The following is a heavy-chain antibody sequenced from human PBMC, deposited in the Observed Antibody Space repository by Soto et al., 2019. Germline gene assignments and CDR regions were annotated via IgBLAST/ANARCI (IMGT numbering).Heavy chain of an antibody. J-gene: IGHJ6*02. CDR2: IIPIFGTA. CDR1: GGTFSSYA. Sequence: EASVKVSCKASGGTFSSYAISRVRQAPGQGIEWMGGIIPIFGTANYAQKFQGRVTITADESTSTAYMELSSLRSEDTAVYYCARALSGLGYCSSTSCLPYYYGMDVWGQGTTVTVSS. CDR3: ARALSGLGYCSSTSCLPYYYGMDV. V-gene: IGHV1-69*13. D-gene: IGHD2-2*01.